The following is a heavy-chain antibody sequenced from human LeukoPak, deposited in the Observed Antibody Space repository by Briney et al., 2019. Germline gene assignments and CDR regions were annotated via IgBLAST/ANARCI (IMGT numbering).Heavy chain of an antibody. D-gene: IGHD2-2*01. V-gene: IGHV3-30*18. Sequence: PGGSLRLSCAASGFTFSSYGMHWVRQAPGKGLEWVAAIAYDGSSQFYAESVKGRFVISRDNSKNILFLQMNSLRDEDTAVYYCVKEGTPRSCTWYDSWGQGTLVTVSS. CDR3: VKEGTPRSCTWYDS. J-gene: IGHJ5*01. CDR1: GFTFSSYG. CDR2: IAYDGSSQ.